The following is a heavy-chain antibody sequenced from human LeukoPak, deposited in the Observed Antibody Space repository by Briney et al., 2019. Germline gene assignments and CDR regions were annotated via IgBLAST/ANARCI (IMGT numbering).Heavy chain of an antibody. Sequence: SETLSLTCTVSGGSISSYYWSWIRQPAGKGLEWIGRIYTSGSTNYNPSLKSRVTMSVDTSKNQFSLKLSSVTAADTAVYYCARDRMDIVLVVYEPYYYYYMDVWGKGTTVTVSS. CDR2: IYTSGST. V-gene: IGHV4-4*07. J-gene: IGHJ6*03. D-gene: IGHD2-8*01. CDR3: ARDRMDIVLVVYEPYYYYYMDV. CDR1: GGSISSYY.